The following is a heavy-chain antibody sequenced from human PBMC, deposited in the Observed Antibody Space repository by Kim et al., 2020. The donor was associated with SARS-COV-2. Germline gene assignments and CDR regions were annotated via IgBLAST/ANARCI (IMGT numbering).Heavy chain of an antibody. Sequence: GGSLRLSCAASGFTVSSNYMSWVRQAPGKGLEWVSVIYSGGSTYYADSVKGRFTIYRDNSKNTLYLQMNSLRAEDTAVYYCARVSPILTGYLNSYYYYGMDVWGQGTTVTVSS. V-gene: IGHV3-66*02. CDR1: GFTVSSNY. CDR3: ARVSPILTGYLNSYYYYGMDV. D-gene: IGHD3-9*01. J-gene: IGHJ6*02. CDR2: IYSGGST.